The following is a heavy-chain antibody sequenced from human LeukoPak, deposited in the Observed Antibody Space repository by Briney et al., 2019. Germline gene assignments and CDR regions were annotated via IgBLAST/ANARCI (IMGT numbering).Heavy chain of an antibody. CDR1: GGSISSYY. V-gene: IGHV4-59*12. Sequence: PSETLSLTCTVSGGSISSYYWSWIRQPPGKGLEWIGYIYYSGSTNYNPSLKSRVTISVDTSKNQFSLKVSSVTAADTAVYYCARDLGGYGIFDYWGQGTLVTVSS. D-gene: IGHD5-12*01. CDR2: IYYSGST. CDR3: ARDLGGYGIFDY. J-gene: IGHJ4*02.